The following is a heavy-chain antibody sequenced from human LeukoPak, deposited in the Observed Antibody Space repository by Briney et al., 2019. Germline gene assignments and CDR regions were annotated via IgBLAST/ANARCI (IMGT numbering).Heavy chain of an antibody. D-gene: IGHD3-10*01. V-gene: IGHV4-34*01. CDR1: GVSFDDYY. CDR3: TRMASGHDY. J-gene: IGHJ4*02. Sequence: SETLSLTCAVSGVSFDDYYWAWVRQTPGKGLEWIGEINHSGYTNDSPSLKSRVTLSIDTSRKQFSLNLRSVTVADAGIYYCTRMASGHDYWGQGTLVTVSS. CDR2: INHSGYT.